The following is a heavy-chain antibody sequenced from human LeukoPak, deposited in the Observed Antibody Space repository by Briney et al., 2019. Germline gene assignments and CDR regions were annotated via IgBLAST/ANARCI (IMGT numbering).Heavy chain of an antibody. V-gene: IGHV1-2*02. CDR2: INPNSGGT. Sequence: ASVKVSCKASGYTFTGYYMHWVRQAPGQGLEWMGWINPNSGGTNYAQKFQGRVTMTRDTSISTAYMELNRLRADDTAVYYCARDHYGSGSFDYWGQGTLVTVSS. D-gene: IGHD3-10*01. CDR1: GYTFTGYY. J-gene: IGHJ4*02. CDR3: ARDHYGSGSFDY.